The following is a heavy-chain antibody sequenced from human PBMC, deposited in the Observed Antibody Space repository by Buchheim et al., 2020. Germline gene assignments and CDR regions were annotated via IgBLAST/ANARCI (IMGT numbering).Heavy chain of an antibody. D-gene: IGHD6-19*01. CDR2: ISYDGSNK. J-gene: IGHJ6*02. V-gene: IGHV3-30*18. CDR1: GFTFSSYG. Sequence: QVQLVESGGGVVQPGRSLRLSCAASGFTFSSYGMHWVRQAPGKGLEWVAVISYDGSNKYYADSVKGRFTISRDNSKKTLYLQMNSLRAEDTAVYYCAKDHPGSSGWYYYYYGMDVWGQGTT. CDR3: AKDHPGSSGWYYYYYGMDV.